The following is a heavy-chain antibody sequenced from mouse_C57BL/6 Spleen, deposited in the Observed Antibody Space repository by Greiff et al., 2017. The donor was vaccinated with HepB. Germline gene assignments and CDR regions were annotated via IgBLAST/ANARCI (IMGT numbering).Heavy chain of an antibody. CDR1: GFSLTSYG. V-gene: IGHV2-2*01. CDR2: IWSGGST. D-gene: IGHD2-4*01. CDR3: ARGGLPYYYAMDY. Sequence: VMLVESGPGLVQPSQSLSITCTVSGFSLTSYGVHWVRQSPGKGLEWLGVIWSGGSTDYNAAFISRLSISKDNSKSQVFFKMNSLQADDTAIYYCARGGLPYYYAMDYWGQGTSVTVSS. J-gene: IGHJ4*01.